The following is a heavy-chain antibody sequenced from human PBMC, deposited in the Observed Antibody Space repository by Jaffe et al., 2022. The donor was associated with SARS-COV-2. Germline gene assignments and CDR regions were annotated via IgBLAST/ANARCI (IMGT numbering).Heavy chain of an antibody. CDR2: INHSGST. V-gene: IGHV4-34*01. Sequence: QVQLQQWGAGLLKPSETLSLTCAVYGGSFSGYYWSWIRQPPGKGLEWIGEINHSGSTNYNPSLKSRVTISVDTSKNQFSLKLSSVTAADTAVYYCARSSSAARHFDYWGQGTLVTVSS. CDR1: GGSFSGYY. CDR3: ARSSSAARHFDY. J-gene: IGHJ4*02. D-gene: IGHD6-6*01.